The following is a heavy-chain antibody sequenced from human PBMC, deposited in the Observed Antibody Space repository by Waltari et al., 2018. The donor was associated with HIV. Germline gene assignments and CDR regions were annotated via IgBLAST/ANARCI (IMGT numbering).Heavy chain of an antibody. V-gene: IGHV3-43*01. CDR1: GFSFADYT. D-gene: IGHD2-2*01. CDR3: AKDMGDCRTSSCYGGMDV. CDR2: ITWDGRGT. J-gene: IGHJ6*02. Sequence: EHLVESGGAVVQPGGALRLSCSGSGFSFADYTMHLARQLPGKGLEWVSLITWDGRGTSYADSVKGRFTISRDKTRMSLYLQMNSLRREDTALYYCAKDMGDCRTSSCYGGMDVWGQGTTVTVSS.